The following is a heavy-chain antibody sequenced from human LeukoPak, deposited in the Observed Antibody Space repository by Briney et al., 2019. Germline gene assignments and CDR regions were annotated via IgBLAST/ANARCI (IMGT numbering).Heavy chain of an antibody. D-gene: IGHD6-19*01. CDR1: GGSISSSSYY. J-gene: IGHJ4*02. CDR3: ASSSSGWYYYYFDY. V-gene: IGHV4-39*07. Sequence: PSETLSLTCTVSGGSISSSSYYWGWIRQPPGKGLERIGSIYHRGSTYYNPSLKSRVTISVDTSKNQFSLKLSSVTAADTAVYYCASSSSGWYYYYFDYWGQGTLVTVSS. CDR2: IYHRGST.